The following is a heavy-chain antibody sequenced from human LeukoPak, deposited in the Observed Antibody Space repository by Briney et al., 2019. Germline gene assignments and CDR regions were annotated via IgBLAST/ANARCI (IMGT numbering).Heavy chain of an antibody. CDR3: AKHGCTTTTCYTNY. V-gene: IGHV3-23*01. Sequence: TGGSLRLSCAASGFTFSSYSMNWVRQAPGKGLEWVSAISGGDNRIYYADSVKGRFTISRDNSKSTLHLQMNSLRVEDTAVYCCAKHGCTTTTCYTNYWGQGTLVTVSS. CDR2: ISGGDNRI. J-gene: IGHJ4*02. CDR1: GFTFSSYS. D-gene: IGHD2-2*02.